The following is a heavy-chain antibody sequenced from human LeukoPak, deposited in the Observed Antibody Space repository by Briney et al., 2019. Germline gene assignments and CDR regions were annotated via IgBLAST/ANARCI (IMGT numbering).Heavy chain of an antibody. J-gene: IGHJ4*02. CDR2: ISSSADST. CDR3: AKPLEKYTYGGNFDY. V-gene: IGHV3-23*01. D-gene: IGHD4-23*01. Sequence: GGSLRLSCQASGFTFSRYAISWVRQAPGKGLAWVSVISSSADSTYYADSVKGRFTISRDNSKNTLYLQMNNLRAEDTALYYCAKPLEKYTYGGNFDYWGQGLLVTVSS. CDR1: GFTFSRYA.